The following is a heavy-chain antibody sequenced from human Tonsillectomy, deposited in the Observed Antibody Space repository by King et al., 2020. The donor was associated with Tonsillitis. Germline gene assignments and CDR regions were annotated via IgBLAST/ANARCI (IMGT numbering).Heavy chain of an antibody. CDR3: ARHKERVAPFVEGPDDAVDI. D-gene: IGHD1-1*01. CDR2: IIPIFDTA. V-gene: IGHV1-69*01. CDR1: GGTFSSYV. J-gene: IGHJ3*02. Sequence: VQLVESGAEVKKPGSSVKVSCKASGGTFSSYVISWVRQAPGQGLEWMGGIIPIFDTANYAQKFQGRVTITADESTSTAYMELSSLRSEDTAVYYCARHKERVAPFVEGPDDAVDIWGQGTMVTVSS.